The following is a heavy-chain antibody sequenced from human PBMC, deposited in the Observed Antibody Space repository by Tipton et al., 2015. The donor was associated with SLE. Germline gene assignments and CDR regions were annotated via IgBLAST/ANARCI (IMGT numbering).Heavy chain of an antibody. CDR1: GGSISSSSYY. Sequence: TLSLTCTVSGGSISSSSYYWGWIRQPPGKGLEWIGSIYYSGSTYYNPSLKSQVTISVDTSKNQFSLKLSSVTAADTAVYYCARGRSDTRDFQHWGQGTLVTVSS. CDR2: IYYSGST. D-gene: IGHD2-21*02. CDR3: ARGRSDTRDFQH. J-gene: IGHJ1*01. V-gene: IGHV4-39*07.